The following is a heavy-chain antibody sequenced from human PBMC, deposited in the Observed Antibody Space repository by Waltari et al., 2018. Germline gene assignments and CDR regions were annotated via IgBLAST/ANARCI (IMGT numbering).Heavy chain of an antibody. J-gene: IGHJ4*02. CDR2: INPNSGST. V-gene: IGHV1-2*02. CDR3: AGVQSGILTDVDY. Sequence: AAGQGLEWRRWINPNSGSTNYAQKFEGRVTMTRDTSINTAYMELSSLRSDDTAVYYCAGVQSGILTDVDYWGQGTLVTVSS. D-gene: IGHD3-9*01.